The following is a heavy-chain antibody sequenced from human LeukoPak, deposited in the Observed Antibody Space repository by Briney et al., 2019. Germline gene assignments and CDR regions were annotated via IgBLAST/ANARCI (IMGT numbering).Heavy chain of an antibody. CDR1: GGSISTTGCY. J-gene: IGHJ4*01. CDR3: ASDKGYSNNYFDY. D-gene: IGHD6-13*01. V-gene: IGHV4-39*01. CDR2: IYYSGST. Sequence: PWETLSLTCTVSGGSISTTGCYWAWIRQPPGKGLEWIASIYYSGSTYYNSSLKSRVTISVDTSRNQFSLKLSSVTAADTALYYCASDKGYSNNYFDYWGQGTLVTVSS.